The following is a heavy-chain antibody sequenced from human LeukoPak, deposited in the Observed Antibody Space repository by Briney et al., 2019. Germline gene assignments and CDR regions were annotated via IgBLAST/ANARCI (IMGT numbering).Heavy chain of an antibody. V-gene: IGHV3-74*01. D-gene: IGHD3-22*01. Sequence: GGSLRLSCAASGVTFSRYWMHWGRQAPGKGLVWVSRINDDGSSTTYSDSVRSRFTISRDNAKNTLYLQMNGLRAEDTAMYYCARMPGSSNYDGRGKDAFDIWGQGTMVTVSS. CDR2: INDDGSST. J-gene: IGHJ3*02. CDR1: GVTFSRYW. CDR3: ARMPGSSNYDGRGKDAFDI.